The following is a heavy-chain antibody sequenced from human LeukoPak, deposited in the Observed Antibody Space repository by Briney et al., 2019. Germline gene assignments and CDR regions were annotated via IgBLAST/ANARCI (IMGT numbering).Heavy chain of an antibody. Sequence: GASVKVSCKGSGYAFTSYGISWVRHAPGQGLEWMGWISAYNGNTNYAQKLQGRVTMTTDTSTSTAYMELRSLRSDDTAVYYCARRGQGGSGWYSYYFDYWGQGTLVTVSS. V-gene: IGHV1-18*01. CDR2: ISAYNGNT. CDR1: GYAFTSYG. J-gene: IGHJ4*02. CDR3: ARRGQGGSGWYSYYFDY. D-gene: IGHD6-19*01.